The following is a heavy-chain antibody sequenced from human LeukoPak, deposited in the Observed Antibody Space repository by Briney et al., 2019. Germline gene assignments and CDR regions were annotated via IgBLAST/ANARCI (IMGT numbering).Heavy chain of an antibody. CDR1: GFTFSSSA. V-gene: IGHV3-23*01. J-gene: IGHJ6*03. Sequence: GGSLRLSCAASGFTFSSSAMSWVRQAPGKGLEWVSTISGSGDRTYYADSVKGRFTISRDNSKNTLFLHMNSLRAEDTAVYYCARDAVEGFVYYYYMDVWGKGTTVTVSS. CDR3: ARDAVEGFVYYYYMDV. D-gene: IGHD3-3*01. CDR2: ISGSGDRT.